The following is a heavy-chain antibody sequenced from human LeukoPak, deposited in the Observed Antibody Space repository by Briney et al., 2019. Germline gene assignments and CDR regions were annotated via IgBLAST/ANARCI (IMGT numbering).Heavy chain of an antibody. CDR1: GYTLTELS. Sequence: ASVKVSCKVSGYTLTELSMHWVRQAPGKGLEWMGGFDPEDGETIYAQKFQGRVTMTEDTSTDTAYMELSSLRSEDTAVYYCATAWVVPAARGAFDIWGQGTMVTVSS. CDR2: FDPEDGET. D-gene: IGHD2-2*01. V-gene: IGHV1-24*01. J-gene: IGHJ3*02. CDR3: ATAWVVPAARGAFDI.